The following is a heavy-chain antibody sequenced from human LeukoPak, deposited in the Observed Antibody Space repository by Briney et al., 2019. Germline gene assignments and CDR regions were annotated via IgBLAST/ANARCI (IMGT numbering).Heavy chain of an antibody. CDR1: GFTFSSYA. V-gene: IGHV3-49*03. J-gene: IGHJ4*02. D-gene: IGHD1-26*01. Sequence: PGGSLRLSCAASGFTFSSYAMSWFRQAPGKGLEWVGFIRSKAYGGTTEYAASVKGRFTISRDDSKSIAYLQMNSLKTEDTAVYYCTRDLRPELGGVGYWGQGTLVTVSS. CDR2: IRSKAYGGTT. CDR3: TRDLRPELGGVGY.